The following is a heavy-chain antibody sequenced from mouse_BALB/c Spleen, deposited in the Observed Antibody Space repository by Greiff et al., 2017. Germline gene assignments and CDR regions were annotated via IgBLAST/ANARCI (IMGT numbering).Heavy chain of an antibody. Sequence: EVQGVESGGGLVKPGGSLKLSCAASGFTFSSYGMSWVRQTPDKRLEWVATISSGGSYTDYPDSVKGRFTISRDNAKNTLYLQMSSLKSEDTAMYYCARHEAYRGYFDYWGQGTTLTVSS. J-gene: IGHJ2*01. CDR3: ARHEAYRGYFDY. CDR1: GFTFSSYG. D-gene: IGHD2-12*01. CDR2: ISSGGSYT. V-gene: IGHV5-6*01.